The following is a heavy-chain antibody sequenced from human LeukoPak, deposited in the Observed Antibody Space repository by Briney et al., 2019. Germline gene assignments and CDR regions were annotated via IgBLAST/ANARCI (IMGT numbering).Heavy chain of an antibody. CDR1: GFTFSSYC. CDR3: VFGVRGIIPNPFDY. D-gene: IGHD3-10*01. CDR2: ITGSGIDM. J-gene: IGHJ4*02. Sequence: GGSLRLSCAASGFTFSSYCMSWVRLAQGRGLEWVSGITGSGIDMEYADSVKGRFTVSRDNSKSTLYLQMTSLRAEDTAVYYCVFGVRGIIPNPFDYWGQGTLVTVSS. V-gene: IGHV3-23*01.